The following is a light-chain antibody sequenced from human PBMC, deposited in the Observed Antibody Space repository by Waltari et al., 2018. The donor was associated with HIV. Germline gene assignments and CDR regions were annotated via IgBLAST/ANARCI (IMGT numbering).Light chain of an antibody. V-gene: IGLV3-21*04. CDR2: DDT. CDR1: NIESSS. CDR3: QVWDSTSDHAT. J-gene: IGLJ2*01. Sequence: SYVLTQPPSVSVAPGKTARISCGGKNIESSSVHWYQQKPGQAPVRVIYDDTDRPSGIPERFSASNIGNTATLTISRVEAGDEADYYCQVWDSTSDHATFGGGTKLTV.